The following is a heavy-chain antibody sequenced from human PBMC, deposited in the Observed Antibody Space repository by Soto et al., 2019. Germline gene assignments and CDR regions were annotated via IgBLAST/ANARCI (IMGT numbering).Heavy chain of an antibody. CDR3: TRSGWGEYYYPRNFDY. V-gene: IGHV3-73*02. CDR1: GFTFSGSA. CDR2: IRSKANSYAT. D-gene: IGHD3-10*01. J-gene: IGHJ4*02. Sequence: EVQLVESGGGLVQPGGSLKLSCAASGFTFSGSAMHWVRQASGKGLEWVGRIRSKANSYATAYAASVKGRFTISRDDSKNTVYLQMNSLKTEDTAVYYCTRSGWGEYYYPRNFDYWGQGTLGTVSS.